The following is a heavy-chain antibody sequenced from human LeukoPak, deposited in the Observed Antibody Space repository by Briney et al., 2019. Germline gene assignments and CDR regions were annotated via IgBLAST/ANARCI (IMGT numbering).Heavy chain of an antibody. J-gene: IGHJ4*02. CDR2: ITGRGTTI. D-gene: IGHD4-17*01. CDR1: GFIFSSYE. Sequence: GGSLRLSCAASGFIFSSYEMNWVRQAPGKGLEWVAYITGRGTTIYYADSVKGRFTISRDNAKNSLYLQMNSLRAEDTAVYYCARDRSTVTTWLDYWGQGTLVTVSS. V-gene: IGHV3-48*03. CDR3: ARDRSTVTTWLDY.